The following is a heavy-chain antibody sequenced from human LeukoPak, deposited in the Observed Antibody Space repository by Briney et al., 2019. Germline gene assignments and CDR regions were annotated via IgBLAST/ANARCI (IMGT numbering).Heavy chain of an antibody. CDR2: IKQDGSEK. V-gene: IGHV3-7*01. D-gene: IGHD5-18*01. J-gene: IGHJ4*02. CDR3: ARHRGYSYGSFGV. Sequence: PGGSLRLSCAASGFTFSSYWMSRVRQAPGKGLGWVANIKQDGSEKYYVDSVKGRFTISRDNAKNSLYLQMNSLRAEDTAVYYCARHRGYSYGSFGVWGQGTLVTVSS. CDR1: GFTFSSYW.